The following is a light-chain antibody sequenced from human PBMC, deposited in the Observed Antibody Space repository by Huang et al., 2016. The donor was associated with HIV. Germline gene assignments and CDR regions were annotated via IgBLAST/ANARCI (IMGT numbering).Light chain of an antibody. CDR3: QQSYSALSS. V-gene: IGKV1-39*01. CDR1: QSISTY. CDR2: SAS. Sequence: IQMTQSPTSLSASVGDRVSIVCRASQSISTYLNWYQQKPGKAPKLLISSASTLRSVVPSMFSGSVSGTEFTLTIRGLQLDDFATYYCQQSYSALSSFGPGTRL. J-gene: IGKJ5*01.